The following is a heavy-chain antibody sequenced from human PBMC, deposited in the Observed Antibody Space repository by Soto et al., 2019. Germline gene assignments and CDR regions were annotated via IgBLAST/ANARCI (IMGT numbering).Heavy chain of an antibody. CDR1: GFTFSSYS. V-gene: IGHV3-21*01. J-gene: IGHJ3*02. CDR3: ARXGGYYDTSGYNRDTFDM. CDR2: VSSSSSYI. Sequence: GGSLRLSCAGTGFTFSSYSMNWVRQAPGKGLEWVSCVSSSSSYIFYADSVKGRFTISRDNAKDSLHLQMNSLRAEDTAVYYCARXGGYYDTSGYNRDTFDMWGRGTMVTVSS. D-gene: IGHD3-22*01.